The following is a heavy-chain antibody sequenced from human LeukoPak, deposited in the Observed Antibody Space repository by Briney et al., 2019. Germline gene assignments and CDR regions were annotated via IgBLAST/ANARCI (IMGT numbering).Heavy chain of an antibody. Sequence: SETLSLTCSVSGYSFSSGYFWGWIRQPPGKGLEWIGRIYHSGSTYYDPSLKSRVTISVDTSRNKFSLKLSSMTAADTAVYYCARAREPLIYTYYFDYWGQGTLVTVSS. CDR2: IYHSGST. CDR3: ARAREPLIYTYYFDY. CDR1: GYSFSSGYF. D-gene: IGHD1-14*01. J-gene: IGHJ4*02. V-gene: IGHV4-38-2*02.